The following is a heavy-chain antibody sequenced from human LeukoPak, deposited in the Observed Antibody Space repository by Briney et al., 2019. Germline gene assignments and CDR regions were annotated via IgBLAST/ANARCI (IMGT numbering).Heavy chain of an antibody. CDR3: ARYRSYCTSTTCYRDWFDP. V-gene: IGHV4-34*01. CDR2: INHSGST. J-gene: IGHJ5*02. D-gene: IGHD2-2*01. CDR1: SGSFTGYF. Sequence: SETLSLTCAVYSGSFTGYFWSWIRQPPGKGLEWIGEINHSGSTNYNPSLKSRVTISVDTSKNQFSLKLTSVTAADTAVYYCARYRSYCTSTTCYRDWFDPWGQGTLSPPPQ.